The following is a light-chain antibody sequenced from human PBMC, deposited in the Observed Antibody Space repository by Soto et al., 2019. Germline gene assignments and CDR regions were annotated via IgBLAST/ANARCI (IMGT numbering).Light chain of an antibody. CDR2: EVS. CDR3: SSYKRGATLV. J-gene: IGLJ2*01. CDR1: SSEVGGYNH. Sequence: QSALTQPASVSGSPGQSITISCTGTSSEVGGYNHVAWYQQYPGKAPKLIIFEVSDRPSGISTRFSGSNSANTASLSISGLQAEDEADYYCSSYKRGATLVFGGGTKLTVL. V-gene: IGLV2-14*01.